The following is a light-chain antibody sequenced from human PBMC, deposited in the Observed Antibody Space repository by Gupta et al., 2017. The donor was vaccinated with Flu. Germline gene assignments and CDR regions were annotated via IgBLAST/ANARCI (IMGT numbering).Light chain of an antibody. V-gene: IGKV3-20*01. CDR1: QSVASTY. Sequence: EIVLTQSPGTLSLSPGERATLSCRASQSVASTYLVWYQQKPGQAPRLFIYGVSSRATGIPDRFSGSGSGTDFTLTISRLEPEDFAVYYCQQFDNSPPTFGQGTKLEIK. CDR2: GVS. J-gene: IGKJ2*01. CDR3: QQFDNSPPT.